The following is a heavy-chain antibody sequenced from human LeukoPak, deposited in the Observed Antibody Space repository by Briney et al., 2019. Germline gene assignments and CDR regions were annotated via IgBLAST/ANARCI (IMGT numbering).Heavy chain of an antibody. CDR2: IYSGGST. CDR3: ARVPRSSGWTYFDY. CDR1: GFTVSSNY. V-gene: IGHV3-66*01. Sequence: GESLKISCAASGFTVSSNYMSWVRQAPGEGLEWVLVIYSGGSTYYADSVKGRFTISRDNSKNTLYLQMNSLRAEDTAVYYCARVPRSSGWTYFDYWGQGTLVTVSS. D-gene: IGHD6-19*01. J-gene: IGHJ4*02.